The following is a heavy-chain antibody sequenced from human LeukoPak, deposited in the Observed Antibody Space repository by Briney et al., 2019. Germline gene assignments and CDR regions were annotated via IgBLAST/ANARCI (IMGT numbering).Heavy chain of an antibody. J-gene: IGHJ5*02. V-gene: IGHV4-61*02. Sequence: SETLSLTCTVSGGTISSGSYYWRWIRQPAGKGLEWIGSIYTTGSTNYNPSLKSRATISVDTSDNQFSMKLSSVTAAVTAVYYGARGYGSGSTNWFDPWGQGTLVTVSS. CDR3: ARGYGSGSTNWFDP. CDR1: GGTISSGSYY. CDR2: IYTTGST. D-gene: IGHD3-10*01.